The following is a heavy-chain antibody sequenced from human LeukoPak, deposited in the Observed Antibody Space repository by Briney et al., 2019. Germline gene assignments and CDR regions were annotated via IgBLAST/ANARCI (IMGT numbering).Heavy chain of an antibody. V-gene: IGHV3-21*01. J-gene: IGHJ4*02. CDR2: ISSSSSYI. D-gene: IGHD2-2*02. CDR1: GFTFSSYS. Sequence: GGSLRLSCAASGFTFSSYSMNWVRQAPGKGLEWVSSISSSSSYIYYADSVKGRFTISRDNAKNSLYLQMNSLRAEDTAVYYCARALGYCSSTSCYTGDDYWGQGTLVTVSS. CDR3: ARALGYCSSTSCYTGDDY.